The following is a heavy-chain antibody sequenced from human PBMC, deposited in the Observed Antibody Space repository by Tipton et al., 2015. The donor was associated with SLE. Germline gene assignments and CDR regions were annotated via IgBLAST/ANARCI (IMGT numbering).Heavy chain of an antibody. CDR2: INHSGST. V-gene: IGHV4-34*01. CDR3: ARGTDYGDSDYFYGMDV. Sequence: TLSLTCAVYGGSFSGYYYSWIRQPPGKGLESIGEINHSGSTNYNPSLKSRVTISVDTSKSQFSLKLNSVTAADTAVYYCARGTDYGDSDYFYGMDVWGLGTTVTVSS. D-gene: IGHD4-17*01. J-gene: IGHJ6*02. CDR1: GGSFSGYY.